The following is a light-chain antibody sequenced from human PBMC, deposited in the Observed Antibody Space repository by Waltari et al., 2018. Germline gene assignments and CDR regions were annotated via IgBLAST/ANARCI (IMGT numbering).Light chain of an antibody. CDR1: RRVSRA. V-gene: IGKV3-20*01. CDR2: GAS. CDR3: QHYVNLPVT. Sequence: IVLTQSPGTLSLSPGERATLACRASRRVSRALAWYQQKPGQAARILIYGASTRATGVPDRFSGSGSGTDFSLTISRLDPEDFAVYYCQHYVNLPVTFGQGTKVEI. J-gene: IGKJ1*01.